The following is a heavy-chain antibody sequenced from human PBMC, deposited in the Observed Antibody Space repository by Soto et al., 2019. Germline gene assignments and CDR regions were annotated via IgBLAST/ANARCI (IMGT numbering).Heavy chain of an antibody. CDR3: ARDLSGITFGGVIVILDY. J-gene: IGHJ4*02. Sequence: ASGEVSCKASGYTFTGYYMHWVLQAPGQGLEWMGWINPNSGSTNYAQKFQGWVTMTRDTSISTAYMELSRLRSDDTAVYYCARDLSGITFGGVIVILDYWGQGTLVTVSS. CDR1: GYTFTGYY. D-gene: IGHD3-16*02. CDR2: INPNSGST. V-gene: IGHV1-2*04.